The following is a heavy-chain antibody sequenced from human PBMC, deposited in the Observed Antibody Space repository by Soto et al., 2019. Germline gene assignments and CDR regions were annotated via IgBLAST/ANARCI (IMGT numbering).Heavy chain of an antibody. Sequence: GGSLRLSCAASGFTFSNYAMNWVRQPPGKGLEWVSTISGSGGGAYYADSVKGRFTISRDNSKNTLYLQMNSLRAEDTAIYYCAKEGASSWYFFDYWGQGTMVTVSS. V-gene: IGHV3-23*01. CDR2: ISGSGGGA. J-gene: IGHJ4*02. CDR3: AKEGASSWYFFDY. D-gene: IGHD6-13*01. CDR1: GFTFSNYA.